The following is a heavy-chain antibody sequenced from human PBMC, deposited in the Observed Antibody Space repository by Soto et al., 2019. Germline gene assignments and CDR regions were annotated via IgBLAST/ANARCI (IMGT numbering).Heavy chain of an antibody. CDR1: GFTFDDYA. CDR2: ISWNSGDI. Sequence: GGSLRLSCAASGFTFDDYAMHWVRQGPGKGLEWVSSISWNSGDIVYADSVKGRFTISRDNPKNSLYLQMSSLRAEDTALYYCAKDTGGGGGRNIWYYFDSWGLGTLVTVSS. V-gene: IGHV3-9*01. CDR3: AKDTGGGGGRNIWYYFDS. J-gene: IGHJ4*02. D-gene: IGHD3-16*01.